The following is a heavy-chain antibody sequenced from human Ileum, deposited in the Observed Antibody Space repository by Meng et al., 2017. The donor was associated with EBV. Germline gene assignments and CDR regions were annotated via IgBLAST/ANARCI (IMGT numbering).Heavy chain of an antibody. CDR1: GDSISNSDHY. CDR3: ARDPAYPRGLFDS. J-gene: IGHJ4*02. D-gene: IGHD3-10*01. Sequence: QLQLQPPSPGLVKPSDALSLTGSVSGDSISNSDHYWNWIRRSPGKGLEWIASIYRSGSSSFDPSLKSRVSLSLDTSKNQFSLKLSSVTAADTALYYCARDPAYPRGLFDSWGQGILVTVSS. V-gene: IGHV4-39*07. CDR2: IYRSGSS.